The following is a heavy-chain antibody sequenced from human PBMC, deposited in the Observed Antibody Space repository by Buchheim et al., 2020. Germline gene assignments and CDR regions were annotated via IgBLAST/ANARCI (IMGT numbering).Heavy chain of an antibody. CDR3: ARGSGYYFDF. V-gene: IGHV3-23*01. J-gene: IGHJ4*02. Sequence: EVQLLESGGDLVQPGGSLRLSCAASAFTLSSSAMRWVRQAPGKGLEWISTVGRGGTPYYADSVKGRFTISRDNSKNPLYLQMNSLRAEDTAIYYCARGSGYYFDFWGPGTL. CDR1: AFTLSSSA. CDR2: VGRGGTP.